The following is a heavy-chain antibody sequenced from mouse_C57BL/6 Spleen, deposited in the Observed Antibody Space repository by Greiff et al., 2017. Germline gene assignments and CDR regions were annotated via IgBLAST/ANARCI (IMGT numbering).Heavy chain of an antibody. CDR2: IDPSDSYT. V-gene: IGHV1-50*01. CDR1: GYTFTSYW. J-gene: IGHJ2*01. Sequence: QVQLQQPGAELVKPGASVKLSCKASGYTFTSYWMQWVKQRPGQGLEWIGEIDPSDSYTNYHQKFKGKATLTVDTSSSTAYMQLSSLTSEDAAVYYCARTNFDYWGQGTTLTVSS. CDR3: ARTNFDY.